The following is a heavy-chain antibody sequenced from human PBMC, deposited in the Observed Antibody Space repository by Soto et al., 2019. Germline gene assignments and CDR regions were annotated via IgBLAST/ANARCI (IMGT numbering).Heavy chain of an antibody. CDR1: DFTFSNAW. CDR3: TTDPRYYASGRLRCDDPFDI. Sequence: EVQLVESGGGLVKPGGSLRLSCAVSDFTFSNAWMNWVRQAPGKGLEWVGRIKSKSEGGTTDYAAPVKGRFTISRDDSQNTLSRQMNSLKMEETAVYYGTTDPRYYASGRLRCDDPFDIWGRGTMVTVSS. CDR2: IKSKSEGGTT. V-gene: IGHV3-15*07. D-gene: IGHD3-10*01. J-gene: IGHJ3*02.